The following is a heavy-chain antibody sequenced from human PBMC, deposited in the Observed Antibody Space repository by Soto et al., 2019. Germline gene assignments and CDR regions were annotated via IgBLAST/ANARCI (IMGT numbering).Heavy chain of an antibody. D-gene: IGHD2-15*01. CDR3: ARDCSGSSYYSSGFDY. Sequence: GGSLRLSCAASGFSVSSNYMSWVRQAPGKGLEWVAVIYSGVGTYYADSVKGRFTISRDNSKNTLYLQMNSLRAEDTALHYCARDCSGSSYYSSGFDYWGQGTLVTVSS. CDR1: GFSVSSNY. J-gene: IGHJ4*02. V-gene: IGHV3-53*01. CDR2: IYSGVGT.